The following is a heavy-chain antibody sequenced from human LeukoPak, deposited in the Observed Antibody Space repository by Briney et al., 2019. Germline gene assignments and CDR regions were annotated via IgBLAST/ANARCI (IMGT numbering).Heavy chain of an antibody. CDR3: ASGSGWIFDS. Sequence: GGSLRLSCVASGFTFSTNWMTWVRQAPGKGLEWVANMMLDGSERYYVDSVKGRFTISSDNAKNSLYLQMNSLRLEDTAVYYCASGSGWIFDSWGQGTLVTVSS. CDR2: MMLDGSER. CDR1: GFTFSTNW. D-gene: IGHD6-19*01. V-gene: IGHV3-7*01. J-gene: IGHJ4*02.